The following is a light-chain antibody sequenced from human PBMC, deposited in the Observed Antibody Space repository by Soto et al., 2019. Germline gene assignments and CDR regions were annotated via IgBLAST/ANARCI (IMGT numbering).Light chain of an antibody. J-gene: IGKJ4*01. CDR1: QGISKF. V-gene: IGKV1-12*01. CDR2: GAS. Sequence: DIQMTQSPSSVSASVGDRVTITCRASQGISKFLAWYQQRPGMPPKLLIYGASSLQPGVSSRFSGSGSGTDFTLTISSLQPEDFATYYCQQANIFPLTFGGGTKVEI. CDR3: QQANIFPLT.